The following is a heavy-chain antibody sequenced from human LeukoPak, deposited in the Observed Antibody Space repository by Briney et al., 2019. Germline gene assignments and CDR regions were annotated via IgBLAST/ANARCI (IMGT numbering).Heavy chain of an antibody. CDR3: ARHQGESLNTSGGFIVSNWFDP. J-gene: IGHJ5*02. CDR2: IYNSGVT. CDR1: GGSIRSYY. Sequence: SETLSLTCTVSGGSIRSYYWSWIRQPPGKGLEWIAYIYNSGVTNYNPSLKSRVSISVDTSKKQVTLKLTSVTAADTAVYFCARHQGESLNTSGGFIVSNWFDPWGQGTLVTVSS. D-gene: IGHD3-16*01. V-gene: IGHV4-59*08.